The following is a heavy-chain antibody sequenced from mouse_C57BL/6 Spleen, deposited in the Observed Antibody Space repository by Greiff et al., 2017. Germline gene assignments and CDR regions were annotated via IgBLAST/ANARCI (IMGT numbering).Heavy chain of an antibody. CDR2: IYPRSGNT. V-gene: IGHV1-81*01. CDR1: GYTFTSYG. CDR3: ARSLANYYAMDY. Sequence: VQVVESGAELARPGASVKLSCKASGYTFTSYGISWVKQRTGQGLEWIGEIYPRSGNTYYNEKFKGKATLTADKSSSTAYMELRSLTSEDSAVYFCARSLANYYAMDYWGQGTSVTVSS. J-gene: IGHJ4*01.